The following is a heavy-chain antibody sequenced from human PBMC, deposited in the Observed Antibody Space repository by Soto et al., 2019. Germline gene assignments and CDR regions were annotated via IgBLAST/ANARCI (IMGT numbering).Heavy chain of an antibody. D-gene: IGHD6-6*01. Sequence: ASVKVSCKASGYTFTGYYMHWVRQAPGQGLEWMGWINPNSGGTNYAQKFQGWVTMTRDTSISTAYMELSRLRSDDTAVYYCAISSYSSSSPLYGIDVWGQGTTVTVYS. CDR1: GYTFTGYY. CDR2: INPNSGGT. V-gene: IGHV1-2*04. J-gene: IGHJ6*02. CDR3: AISSYSSSSPLYGIDV.